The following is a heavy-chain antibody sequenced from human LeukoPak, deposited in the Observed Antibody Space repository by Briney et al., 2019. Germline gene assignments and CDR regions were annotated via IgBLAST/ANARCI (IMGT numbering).Heavy chain of an antibody. CDR2: MNPNSGNT. Sequence: ASVKVSCKASGYTFTSYDINWVRQATGQGLEWMGWMNPNSGNTGYAQKFQGRVTMTRNTSISTAYMELSSLRSEDTAVYYWARGVSSSWYRGEVYNWFDPWGQGTLVTVSS. CDR1: GYTFTSYD. J-gene: IGHJ5*02. CDR3: ARGVSSSWYRGEVYNWFDP. V-gene: IGHV1-8*01. D-gene: IGHD6-13*01.